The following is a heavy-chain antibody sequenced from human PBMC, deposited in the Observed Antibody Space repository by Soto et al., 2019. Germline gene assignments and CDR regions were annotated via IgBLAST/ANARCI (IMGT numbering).Heavy chain of an antibody. D-gene: IGHD4-17*01. CDR1: GFTFSSYA. CDR3: AKDRVDYGFVWDPAFYYYYGMDV. V-gene: IGHV3-23*01. CDR2: ISGSGGST. Sequence: GGSLRLSCAASGFTFSSYAMSWVRQAPGKGLKWVSAISGSGGSTYYADSVKGRFTISRDNSKNTLYLQMNSLRAEDTVVYYCAKDRVDYGFVWDPAFYYYYGMDVWGQGTTVNVSS. J-gene: IGHJ6*02.